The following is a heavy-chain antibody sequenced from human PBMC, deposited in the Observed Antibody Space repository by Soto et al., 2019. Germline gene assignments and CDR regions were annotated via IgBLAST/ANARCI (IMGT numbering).Heavy chain of an antibody. J-gene: IGHJ5*02. V-gene: IGHV1-18*01. D-gene: IGHD3-10*01. Sequence: ASVKVSCQASGYTFTSYGISWVRQAPGQGLEWMGWISVYNGNTKYAQKVQGRVTMTTDTSTSTAYMELRSLRSDDTAVYYCARGVGSGSYYNQYNWFDPWGQGTLVTVSS. CDR2: ISVYNGNT. CDR3: ARGVGSGSYYNQYNWFDP. CDR1: GYTFTSYG.